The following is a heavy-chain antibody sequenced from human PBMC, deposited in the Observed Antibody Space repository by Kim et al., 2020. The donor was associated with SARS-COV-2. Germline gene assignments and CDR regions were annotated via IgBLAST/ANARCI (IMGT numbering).Heavy chain of an antibody. Sequence: GGSLRLSCAASGFTFSNAWMSWVRQAPGKGLEWVGRIKSKTDGGTTDYAAPVKGRFTISRDDSKNTLYLQMNSLKTEDTAVYYCTTTITMVRGVPHWYFDLWGRGTLVTVSS. CDR3: TTTITMVRGVPHWYFDL. CDR1: GFTFSNAW. D-gene: IGHD3-10*01. CDR2: IKSKTDGGTT. J-gene: IGHJ2*01. V-gene: IGHV3-15*01.